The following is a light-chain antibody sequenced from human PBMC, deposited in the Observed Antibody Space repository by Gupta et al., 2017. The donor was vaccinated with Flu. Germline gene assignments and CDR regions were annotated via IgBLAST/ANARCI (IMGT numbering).Light chain of an antibody. CDR3: QEYNSYWA. V-gene: IGKV1-5*03. CDR1: QSISSW. J-gene: IGKJ1*01. Sequence: SPSTLSASVGDRVTITCRASQSISSWLSWYQQRPGKAPRLLIYKASTVERGVPSRFSGSGCGTEFTLTINRLQPDDFATYYCQEYNSYWAFGQGTKVEIK. CDR2: KAS.